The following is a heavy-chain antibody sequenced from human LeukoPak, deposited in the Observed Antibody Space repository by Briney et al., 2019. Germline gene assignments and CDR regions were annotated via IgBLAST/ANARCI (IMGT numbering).Heavy chain of an antibody. CDR3: AKDRENTNGYILNY. CDR1: GFSFSNFG. V-gene: IGHV3-30*02. D-gene: IGHD5-24*01. CDR2: IGFDGSDK. Sequence: GGSLRLSCAASGFSFSNFGIHWVRQAAGTGLEWVAFIGFDGSDKHYAHSVKGRFTISRDDSKNTLYLQMDSLRSEDTAVYYCAKDRENTNGYILNYWGQGTLGTVSS. J-gene: IGHJ4*02.